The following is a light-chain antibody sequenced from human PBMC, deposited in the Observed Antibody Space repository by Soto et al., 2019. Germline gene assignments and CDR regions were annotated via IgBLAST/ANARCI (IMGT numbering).Light chain of an antibody. CDR3: QQYGSSPLT. Sequence: EIVLTQSPRTLSLSPGERATLSCRASQRVYSSYLAWYQQKPGQAPRLLIYGASSRATGIPDRFSGSGSGTDFTHTISRLEPEDFAVYYCQQYGSSPLTFGRGTKVEIK. J-gene: IGKJ4*01. CDR2: GAS. CDR1: QRVYSSY. V-gene: IGKV3-20*01.